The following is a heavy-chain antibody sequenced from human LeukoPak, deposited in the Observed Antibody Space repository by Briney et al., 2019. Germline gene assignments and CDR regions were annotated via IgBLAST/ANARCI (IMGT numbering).Heavy chain of an antibody. V-gene: IGHV3-48*03. CDR2: ISSSGDTI. CDR3: ARDGGTRLKYSYGYGDY. CDR1: GFTFSSYE. Sequence: GGSLRLSCAASGFTFSSYEMNWVRQAPGKGLEWVSYISSSGDTIYYADSVKGRFTISRDNAKNSLYLQMNSLRAEDTAVYYCARDGGTRLKYSYGYGDYWGQGTLVTVSS. D-gene: IGHD5-18*01. J-gene: IGHJ4*02.